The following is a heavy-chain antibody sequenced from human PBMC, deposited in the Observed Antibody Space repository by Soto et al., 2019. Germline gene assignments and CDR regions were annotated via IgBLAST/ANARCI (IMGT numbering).Heavy chain of an antibody. CDR3: ASRNYYDTSGYYYWYYFDF. V-gene: IGHV3-23*01. CDR2: ISGSGDST. Sequence: GGSLRLSCAASGITFSNYAMSWVRQAPGKGLEWVSGISGSGDSTYYAEPVKGRFTISRDNSKSTVYLQMNSLGAEDTAVYYCASRNYYDTSGYYYWYYFDFWGQGALVTVSS. CDR1: GITFSNYA. D-gene: IGHD3-22*01. J-gene: IGHJ4*02.